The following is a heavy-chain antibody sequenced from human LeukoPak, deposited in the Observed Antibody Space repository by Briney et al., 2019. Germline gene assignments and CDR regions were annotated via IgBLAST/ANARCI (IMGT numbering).Heavy chain of an antibody. CDR1: GGSLSGYY. V-gene: IGHV4-34*01. CDR2: INHSGST. CDR3: ARGRGGRYFVRFYYYYMDV. D-gene: IGHD3-9*01. Sequence: SETLSLTCAVSGGSLSGYYWTWIRQPPGKGLEWIEEINHSGSTNYNPSLKSRVTISVDTSKNQFSLKLSSVTAADTAVYYCARGRGGRYFVRFYYYYMDVWGKGTTVTVSS. J-gene: IGHJ6*03.